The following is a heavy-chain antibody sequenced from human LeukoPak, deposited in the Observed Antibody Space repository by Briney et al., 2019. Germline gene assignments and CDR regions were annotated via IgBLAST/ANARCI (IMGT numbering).Heavy chain of an antibody. D-gene: IGHD3-22*01. Sequence: PSETLSLTCAVYGGSFSGYYWSWIRQPPGKGLEWIGEINHSGSTNYNPSLKSRVTISVDTSKNQFSLKLSSVTAADTAVYYCARDLSGAGYFDYWGQGTLVTVSS. CDR2: INHSGST. CDR3: ARDLSGAGYFDY. J-gene: IGHJ4*02. CDR1: GGSFSGYY. V-gene: IGHV4-34*01.